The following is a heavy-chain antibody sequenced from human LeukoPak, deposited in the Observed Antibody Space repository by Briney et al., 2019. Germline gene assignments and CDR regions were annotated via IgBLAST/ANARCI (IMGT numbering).Heavy chain of an antibody. V-gene: IGHV3-74*01. D-gene: IGHD3-22*01. Sequence: PGGSLRLSCAASGFTFSSYWMHWVRQAPGKGLVWVSRIKSDGSSTSYADSVKGRFTISRDNAKNSLYLQMNSLRAEDMAVYYCARDDTHYGSSGSFYDAFDIWGQGTMVTVSS. J-gene: IGHJ3*02. CDR3: ARDDTHYGSSGSFYDAFDI. CDR2: IKSDGSST. CDR1: GFTFSSYW.